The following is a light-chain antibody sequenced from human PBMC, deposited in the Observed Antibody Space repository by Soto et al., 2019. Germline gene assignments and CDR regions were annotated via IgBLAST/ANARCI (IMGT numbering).Light chain of an antibody. CDR3: LLYFGSAQV. J-gene: IGLJ3*02. Sequence: QAVVTQETSLTVSPGGTVTLTCASSTGAVTSVSYPNWVQQKPGQAPRALIYSTSNSHSWTPARFSGSLLGGKAALTLSGVQPEDEAVYYCLLYFGSAQVFGGGTKVTVL. CDR2: STS. CDR1: TGAVTSVSY. V-gene: IGLV7-43*01.